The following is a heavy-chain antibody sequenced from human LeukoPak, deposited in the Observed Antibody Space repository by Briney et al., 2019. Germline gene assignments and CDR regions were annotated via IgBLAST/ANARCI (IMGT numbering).Heavy chain of an antibody. CDR3: ARDFREGLAAAPHY. CDR2: ISNDGSNK. D-gene: IGHD6-13*01. V-gene: IGHV3-30*01. Sequence: GGSMGLSCAASGLKFSGYGMHWVRQAPGKGLDWVAVISNDGSNKYYADSVKGRFTISRDNSKNTLYLQLNSLRAEDTAVYYCARDFREGLAAAPHYWGQGTLVTVSS. CDR1: GLKFSGYG. J-gene: IGHJ4*02.